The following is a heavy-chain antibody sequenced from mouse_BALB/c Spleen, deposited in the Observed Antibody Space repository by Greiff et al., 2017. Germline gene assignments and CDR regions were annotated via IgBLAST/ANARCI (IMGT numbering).Heavy chain of an antibody. Sequence: DVKLQESGPGLVKPSQSLSLTCSVTGYSITSGYYWNWIRQFPGNKLEWMGYISYDGSNNYNPSLKNRISITRDTSKNQFFLKLNSVTTEDTATYYCATGGFAYWGQGTLVTVSA. V-gene: IGHV3-6*02. CDR1: GYSITSGYY. CDR3: ATGGFAY. J-gene: IGHJ3*01. CDR2: ISYDGSN. D-gene: IGHD4-1*01.